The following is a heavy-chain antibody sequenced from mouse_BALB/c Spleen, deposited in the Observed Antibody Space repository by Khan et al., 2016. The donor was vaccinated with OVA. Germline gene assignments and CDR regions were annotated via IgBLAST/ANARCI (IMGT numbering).Heavy chain of an antibody. V-gene: IGHV2-2*01. CDR1: GFSLNTYG. Sequence: QVQLKQSGPGLVQPSQSLSITCTVSGFSLNTYGIHWIRQSQGKGLEWLGVIRSAGSTDYNGAFISRLSITKDNSKSQVFFRMSSLQADDTDICYCASNSYMYYFTYWGQGTLVIVSA. CDR3: ASNSYMYYFTY. J-gene: IGHJ3*01. D-gene: IGHD2-14*01. CDR2: IRSAGST.